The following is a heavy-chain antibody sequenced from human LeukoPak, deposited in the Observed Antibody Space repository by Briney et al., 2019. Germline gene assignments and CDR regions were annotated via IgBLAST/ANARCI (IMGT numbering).Heavy chain of an antibody. Sequence: GGSLRLSCAASGFTFSSYWMSWVRQAPGKGLEWVANIKQDGSEKYYVDSVKGRFTISRDNSKNTLYLQMNSLRAEDTAVYYCAKWGQGDYGGFDYWGQGTLVTVSS. CDR1: GFTFSSYW. V-gene: IGHV3-7*01. J-gene: IGHJ4*02. CDR2: IKQDGSEK. D-gene: IGHD4-17*01. CDR3: AKWGQGDYGGFDY.